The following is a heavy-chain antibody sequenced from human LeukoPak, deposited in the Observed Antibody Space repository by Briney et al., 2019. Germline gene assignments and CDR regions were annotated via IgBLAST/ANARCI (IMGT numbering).Heavy chain of an antibody. CDR1: GFTFSSYW. V-gene: IGHV3-7*01. CDR2: IKQDGSEK. D-gene: IGHD4-17*01. CDR3: AREYGDYVFDY. Sequence: GGSLRLSCAASGFTFSSYWMSWVRQAPGKGLEWVANIKQDGSEKYYVDSVKGRFTISRDNAKNSLYLQVNSLRAEDTAVYYCAREYGDYVFDYWGQGTLVTVSS. J-gene: IGHJ4*02.